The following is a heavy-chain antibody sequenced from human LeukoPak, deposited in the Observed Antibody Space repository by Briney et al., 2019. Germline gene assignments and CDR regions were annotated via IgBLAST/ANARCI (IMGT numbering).Heavy chain of an antibody. Sequence: GRSLRLSCAASGFTFSSYGMHWVRQAPGKGLEWVAVIWYDGSNKYYADSVKGRFTISRDNSRNTLYLQMNSLRAEDTAVYYCAKSGSVSASYYDCWGQGALVTVSS. CDR2: IWYDGSNK. J-gene: IGHJ4*02. CDR1: GFTFSSYG. D-gene: IGHD3-10*01. CDR3: AKSGSVSASYYDC. V-gene: IGHV3-33*06.